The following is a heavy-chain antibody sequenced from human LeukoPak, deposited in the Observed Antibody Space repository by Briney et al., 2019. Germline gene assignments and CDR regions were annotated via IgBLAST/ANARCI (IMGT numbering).Heavy chain of an antibody. D-gene: IGHD1-26*01. CDR1: GSTFDAYG. Sequence: GGSLRLSCAASGSTFDAYGMTWVRQAPGKGLEWVSGLNWNGGTTGYADSVKGRFTISRDNAKKSLYLQMNSLRAEDTALYLCARTRYSGSYGGADYWGQGTLVTVSS. J-gene: IGHJ4*02. CDR2: LNWNGGTT. CDR3: ARTRYSGSYGGADY. V-gene: IGHV3-20*01.